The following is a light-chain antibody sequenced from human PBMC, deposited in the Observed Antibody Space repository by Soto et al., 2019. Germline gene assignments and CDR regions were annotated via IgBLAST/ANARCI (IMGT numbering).Light chain of an antibody. Sequence: DIQMTQSPSSLSASVRDRVTITCRASQSISTWLAWYQQKPGKAPKLLIYAASTLENGVPTRFSGTGSETEFTLTVSSLQPDDSATYYCQQYNDYITFGQGTRLEIK. CDR1: QSISTW. CDR3: QQYNDYIT. CDR2: AAS. J-gene: IGKJ5*01. V-gene: IGKV1-5*01.